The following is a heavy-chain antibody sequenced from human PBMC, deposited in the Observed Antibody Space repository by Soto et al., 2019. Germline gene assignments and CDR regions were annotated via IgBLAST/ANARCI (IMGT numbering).Heavy chain of an antibody. CDR1: GFTFSSYS. CDR2: ISSSSSYI. J-gene: IGHJ3*02. V-gene: IGHV3-21*01. CDR3: ARSYYYDSSGNYYGAFDI. D-gene: IGHD3-22*01. Sequence: GGSLRLSCAASGFTFSSYSMNWVRQAPGKGLEGVSSISSSSSYIYYADSVKGRFTISRDNAKNSLYLQMNSLRAEDTAVYYCARSYYYDSSGNYYGAFDIWGQGTMVTVSS.